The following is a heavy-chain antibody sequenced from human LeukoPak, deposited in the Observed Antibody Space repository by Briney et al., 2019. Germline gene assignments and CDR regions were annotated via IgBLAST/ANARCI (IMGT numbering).Heavy chain of an antibody. Sequence: PGGSLRLSCAASGFTFSSYEMNWVRQAPGKGLEWVSYISSSGSTIYYADSVKGRFTISRDNAKNSLYLQMNSLRAEDTAVYYCAGDGYCSGGSCSKINWFDPWGQGTLVTVSS. CDR2: ISSSGSTI. J-gene: IGHJ5*02. V-gene: IGHV3-48*03. CDR3: AGDGYCSGGSCSKINWFDP. D-gene: IGHD2-15*01. CDR1: GFTFSSYE.